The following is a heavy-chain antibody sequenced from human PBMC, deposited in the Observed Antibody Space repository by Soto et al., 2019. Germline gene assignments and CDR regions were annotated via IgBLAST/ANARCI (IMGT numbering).Heavy chain of an antibody. CDR2: ISGSGGST. D-gene: IGHD5-12*01. CDR3: VPGRGYDYNPFIDY. V-gene: IGHV3-23*01. Sequence: GGSLRLSCAASGFTFSSYAVSWVRQAPGKGLEWVSAISGSGGSTYYADSVKGRFTISRDNSKNTLYLQMNSLRAEDTAVYYCVPGRGYDYNPFIDYWGQGTLVTVSS. CDR1: GFTFSSYA. J-gene: IGHJ4*02.